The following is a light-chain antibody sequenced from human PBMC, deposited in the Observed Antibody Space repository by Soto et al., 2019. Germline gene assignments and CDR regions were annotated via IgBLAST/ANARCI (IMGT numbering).Light chain of an antibody. CDR1: SSDVGGYNY. V-gene: IGLV2-14*01. J-gene: IGLJ1*01. Sequence: QSALTQPASVSGSPGQSITISCTGTSSDVGGYNYVSWYQQHPGKAPKLMIYDVSNRPSGVSNRFSGSKSGNTASLTISGLQAEDEADYYCSSYTSSSTPWVFGTGIKVTVL. CDR3: SSYTSSSTPWV. CDR2: DVS.